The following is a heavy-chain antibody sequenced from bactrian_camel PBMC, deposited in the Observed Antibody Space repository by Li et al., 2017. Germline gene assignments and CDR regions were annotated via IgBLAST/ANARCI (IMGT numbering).Heavy chain of an antibody. V-gene: IGHV3S53*01. CDR1: EIFYSV. Sequence: HVQLVESGGGTVNSGGSLRLSCSASEIFYSVGWFRQAPGKEREGIAAIGSAGDSYFYGDSVKGRFTISQQRERNMVYLDMSDLKPEDTAIYYCAARSDGSCWGDYNILGQGTQVTVS. D-gene: IGHD5*01. J-gene: IGHJ4*01. CDR2: IGSAGDSY.